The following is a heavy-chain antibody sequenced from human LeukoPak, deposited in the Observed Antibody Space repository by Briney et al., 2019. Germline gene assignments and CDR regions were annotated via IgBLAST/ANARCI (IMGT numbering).Heavy chain of an antibody. CDR1: GFTFGDYA. CDR2: IRSKAYGGTT. CDR3: ATMIVVVIKGGDAFDI. V-gene: IGHV3-49*04. D-gene: IGHD3-22*01. Sequence: GGSLRLSCTASGFTFGDYAMSWVRQAPGKGLEWVGFIRSKAYGGTTEYAASVKGRFTISRDDSKSIAYLQMNSLRAEDTAVYYCATMIVVVIKGGDAFDIWGQGTMVTVSS. J-gene: IGHJ3*02.